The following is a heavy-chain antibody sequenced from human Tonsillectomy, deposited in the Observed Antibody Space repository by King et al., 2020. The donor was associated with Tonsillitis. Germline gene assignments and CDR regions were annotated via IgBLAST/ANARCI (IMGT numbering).Heavy chain of an antibody. D-gene: IGHD6-19*01. CDR1: GFSLSNARMG. J-gene: IGHJ3*02. Sequence: TLKESGPVLVKPTETLTLTCTVSGFSLSNARMGVSWIHQPPGKALEWLAHIFSSDEESYSTSLKSRLTISKDTSKGQVVLKMTNLDPVDTATYYCARTRYSSAWIFNAFDIWGQGTIVTVSS. V-gene: IGHV2-26*01. CDR2: IFSSDEE. CDR3: ARTRYSSAWIFNAFDI.